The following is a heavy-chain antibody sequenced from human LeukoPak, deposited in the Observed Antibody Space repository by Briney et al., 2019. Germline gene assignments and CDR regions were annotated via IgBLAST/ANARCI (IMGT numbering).Heavy chain of an antibody. CDR1: GYTFTGSY. Sequence: GASVKVSCKTSGYTFTGSYMHWVRQAPGQGLEWMGWINPNSGGTNYAQGFQGRVTMTRDTSISTAYMQLSRLHFDDTAVYYCARDRSVGATDDAFDVWGPGTMVTVSS. V-gene: IGHV1-2*02. J-gene: IGHJ3*01. CDR2: INPNSGGT. D-gene: IGHD1-26*01. CDR3: ARDRSVGATDDAFDV.